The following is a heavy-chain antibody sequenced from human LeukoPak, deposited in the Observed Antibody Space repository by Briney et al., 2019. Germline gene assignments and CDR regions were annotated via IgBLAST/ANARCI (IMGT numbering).Heavy chain of an antibody. CDR1: RGSIFSYY. Sequence: YPSETLSLTCTVSRGSIFSYYWNWIRQPPGKGLEWIGYIYSNGITNYSPSLRSRGTISIATSKNQFSLRLRSVTAADTAIYYCSRRAYYDSSGYYPTSGYFDLWGRGTLVTVSS. J-gene: IGHJ2*01. V-gene: IGHV4-4*08. CDR3: SRRAYYDSSGYYPTSGYFDL. CDR2: IYSNGIT. D-gene: IGHD3-22*01.